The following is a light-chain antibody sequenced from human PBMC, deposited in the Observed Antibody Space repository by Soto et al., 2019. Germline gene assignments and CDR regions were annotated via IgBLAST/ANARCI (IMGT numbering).Light chain of an antibody. CDR3: QSYDSSLSAWV. CDR1: SSNIGAGYD. V-gene: IGLV1-40*01. Sequence: QSVLTQPPSVSGAPGQRVTTSCTGSSSNIGAGYDVHWYQQLPGTAPKLLVYGYNNRPSGVPDRFSVSKSGTSASLTITGLQTEDEADYYCQSYDSSLSAWVFGGGTKLTVL. J-gene: IGLJ2*01. CDR2: GYN.